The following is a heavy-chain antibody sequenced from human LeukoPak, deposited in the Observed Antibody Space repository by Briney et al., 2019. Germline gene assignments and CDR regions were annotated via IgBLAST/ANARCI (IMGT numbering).Heavy chain of an antibody. D-gene: IGHD2-21*02. Sequence: GGSLRLSCAASGFTFSGSAMHWVRQASGKGLEWVGRIRSKANNYATAYAASVKGRFTISRDNAKNSLYLQMNSLRVEDTAMYYCARDGLRRPPTPYCGGDCPLDYWGQGTLVSVSS. V-gene: IGHV3-73*01. CDR3: ARDGLRRPPTPYCGGDCPLDY. CDR1: GFTFSGSA. J-gene: IGHJ4*02. CDR2: IRSKANNYAT.